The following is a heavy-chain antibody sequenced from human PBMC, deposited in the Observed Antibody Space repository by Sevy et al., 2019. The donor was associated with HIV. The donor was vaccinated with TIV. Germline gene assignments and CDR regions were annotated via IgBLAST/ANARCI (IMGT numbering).Heavy chain of an antibody. J-gene: IGHJ4*02. D-gene: IGHD6-13*01. V-gene: IGHV3-30*02. Sequence: GGSLRLSCAASRLIFNDYGMHWVRQAPGKGLEWVAVIQYDGNDKYYADSMRGRFTISRDNSKNMLFLQMNSLRSEDTAMYYCSKNTAAAGAGGFDYWGQGTLVTVSS. CDR2: IQYDGNDK. CDR3: SKNTAAAGAGGFDY. CDR1: RLIFNDYG.